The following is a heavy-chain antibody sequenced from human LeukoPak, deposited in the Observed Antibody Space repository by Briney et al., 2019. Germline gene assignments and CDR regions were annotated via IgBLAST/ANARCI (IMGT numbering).Heavy chain of an antibody. Sequence: GGPLRLSCAASGFTFSSYWMSWVRQAPGKGLEWVANIKQDGSEKYYVDSVKGRFTISRDNAKNSLYLQMNSLRAEDTAVYYCARADYGDYVPTYFDYWGQGTLVTVSS. CDR3: ARADYGDYVPTYFDY. CDR1: GFTFSSYW. V-gene: IGHV3-7*01. J-gene: IGHJ4*02. D-gene: IGHD4-17*01. CDR2: IKQDGSEK.